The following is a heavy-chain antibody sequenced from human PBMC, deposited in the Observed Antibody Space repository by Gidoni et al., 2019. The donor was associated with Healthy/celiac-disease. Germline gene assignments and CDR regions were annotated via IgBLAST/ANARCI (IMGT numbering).Heavy chain of an antibody. CDR1: GGTFSSYT. V-gene: IGHV1-69*02. CDR3: ARVAYCGGDCAPYYFDY. CDR2: IIPILGIA. D-gene: IGHD2-21*02. Sequence: QVQLVQSGAEVKKPGSSVKVPCKASGGTFSSYTISWVRQAPGQGLEWMGRIIPILGIANYAQKFQGRVTITADKSTSTAYMELSSLRSEDTAVYYCARVAYCGGDCAPYYFDYWGQGTLVTVSS. J-gene: IGHJ4*02.